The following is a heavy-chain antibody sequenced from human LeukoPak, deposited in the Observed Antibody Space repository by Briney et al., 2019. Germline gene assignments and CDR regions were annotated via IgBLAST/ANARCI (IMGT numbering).Heavy chain of an antibody. D-gene: IGHD5-18*01. J-gene: IGHJ4*02. Sequence: GGSLRLSCAASGSTFSSYGMHWVRQAPGKGLEWVAVIWYDGSNKYYADSVKGRFTVSRDNSKNTLYLQMNSLRAEDTAVYYCARDVTYQRGYSYGHQPGYFDYWGQGTLVTVSS. CDR1: GSTFSSYG. CDR3: ARDVTYQRGYSYGHQPGYFDY. V-gene: IGHV3-33*01. CDR2: IWYDGSNK.